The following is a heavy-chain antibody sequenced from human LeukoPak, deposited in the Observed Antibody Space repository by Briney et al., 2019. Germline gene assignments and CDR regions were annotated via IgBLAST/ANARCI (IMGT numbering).Heavy chain of an antibody. Sequence: ASVKVFCKASGYTFTSYDINWVRQATGQGLEWMGWMNPNSGNTGYAQKFQGRVTMTRNTSISTAYMELSSLRSEDTAVYYCARGRTTVTPEDAFDIWGQGTMVTVSS. J-gene: IGHJ3*02. D-gene: IGHD4-17*01. CDR2: MNPNSGNT. V-gene: IGHV1-8*01. CDR3: ARGRTTVTPEDAFDI. CDR1: GYTFTSYD.